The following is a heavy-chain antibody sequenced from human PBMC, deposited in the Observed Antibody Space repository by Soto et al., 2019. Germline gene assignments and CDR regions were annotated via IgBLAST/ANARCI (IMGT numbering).Heavy chain of an antibody. CDR3: ARQTPSAAAAYYYYALDV. CDR1: GGTFSSYF. J-gene: IGHJ6*01. D-gene: IGHD6-13*01. V-gene: IGHV1-69*01. CDR2: IIPVFVPA. Sequence: QVQLVQSGAEVKKAGSSVKVSCKVSGGTFSSYFINWLRQSPGQGLEWVGGIIPVFVPASYAEKFQGRVKITADESPSTAYLELSSRSPEDTAVYYCARQTPSAAAAYYYYALDVWGQGTTVTVPS.